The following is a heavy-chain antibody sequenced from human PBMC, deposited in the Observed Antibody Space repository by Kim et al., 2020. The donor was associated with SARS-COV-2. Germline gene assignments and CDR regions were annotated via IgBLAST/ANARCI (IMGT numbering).Heavy chain of an antibody. CDR2: ILFGDDHT. V-gene: IGHV3-30*03. Sequence: GGSLRLSCKASGFTFKNHAFHWVRQAPGKGLEWVAVILFGDDHTYYSDSVKGRFIVSRDDSTNTIFLQMDKLRGDDTATYYCARDGEIMTVYWFLDVWGR. CDR1: GFTFKNHA. J-gene: IGHJ2*01. CDR3: ARDGEIMTVYWFLDV. D-gene: IGHD2-21*02.